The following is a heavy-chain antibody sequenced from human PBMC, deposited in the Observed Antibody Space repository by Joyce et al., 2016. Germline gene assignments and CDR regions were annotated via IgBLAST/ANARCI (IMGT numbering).Heavy chain of an antibody. CDR1: GGSINNGGYS. CDR2: MYHSGLT. CDR3: ARLEYCGVGYCSKVKFDP. V-gene: IGHV4-30-2*01. Sequence: QLQLQESASGLVKPSQTLSLTCVVSGGSINNGGYSWSWIRQPPGKGLEWIGHMYHSGLTFYNPSLKSRVTISVEMSKTQFSLILKSVTAADTAVYYCARLEYCGVGYCSKVKFDPWGQGTLVTVSS. J-gene: IGHJ5*02. D-gene: IGHD2-21*01.